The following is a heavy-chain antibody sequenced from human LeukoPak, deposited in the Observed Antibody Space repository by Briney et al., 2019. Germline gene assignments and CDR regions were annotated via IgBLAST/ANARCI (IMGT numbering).Heavy chain of an antibody. J-gene: IGHJ3*02. CDR2: FDPEDGET. D-gene: IGHD1-7*01. V-gene: IGHV1-24*01. CDR3: TILTGTTPIGAFDI. Sequence: GASVKVSCKVSGYTLTELSMHWVRQAPGKGLEWMGGFDPEDGETIYAQKFQGRVTMTEDTSTDTAYMELSSLRSEDTAVYYCTILTGTTPIGAFDIWGQGTMDTVSS. CDR1: GYTLTELS.